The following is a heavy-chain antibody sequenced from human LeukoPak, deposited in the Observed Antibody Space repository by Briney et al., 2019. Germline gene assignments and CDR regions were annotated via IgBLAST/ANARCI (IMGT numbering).Heavy chain of an antibody. CDR1: GFTFGDYA. Sequence: GGSLRLSCTASGFTFGDYAMSWFRQAPGKGLEWVGFIRSKAYGGTTEYAASVKGRFTISRDDSKSIAYLQMNSLKTEDTAVYYCTRAQDYGDFPFGYWGQGTLVTVSS. D-gene: IGHD4-17*01. CDR3: TRAQDYGDFPFGY. V-gene: IGHV3-49*03. CDR2: IRSKAYGGTT. J-gene: IGHJ4*02.